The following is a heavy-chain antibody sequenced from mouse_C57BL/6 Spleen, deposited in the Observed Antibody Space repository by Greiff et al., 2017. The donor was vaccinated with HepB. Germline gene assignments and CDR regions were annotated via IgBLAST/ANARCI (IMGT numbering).Heavy chain of an antibody. CDR3: ARHYGYEDYAMDY. Sequence: VQLQQSGPELVKPGASVKISCKASGYAFSSSWMNWVKQRPGKGLEWIGRIYPGDGDTNYNGKFKGKATLTADKSSSTAYMQLSSLTSEDSAVYFCARHYGYEDYAMDYWGQGTSVTVSS. V-gene: IGHV1-82*01. D-gene: IGHD2-2*01. CDR2: IYPGDGDT. CDR1: GYAFSSSW. J-gene: IGHJ4*01.